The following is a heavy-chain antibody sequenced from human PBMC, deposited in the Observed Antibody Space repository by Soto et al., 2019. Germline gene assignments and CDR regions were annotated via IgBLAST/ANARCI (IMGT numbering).Heavy chain of an antibody. CDR3: ARGPGYSSSWYPLGYYYGMDV. J-gene: IGHJ6*02. D-gene: IGHD6-13*01. CDR1: GGSFSGYY. CDR2: INHSGST. Sequence: QVQLQQWGAGLLKPSETLSLTCAVYGGSFSGYYWSWIRQPPGKGLEWIGEINHSGSTNYNPSLKCRVTISVDTSKNQVSLKLSSVTAADTAVYYCARGPGYSSSWYPLGYYYGMDVWGQGTTVTVSS. V-gene: IGHV4-34*01.